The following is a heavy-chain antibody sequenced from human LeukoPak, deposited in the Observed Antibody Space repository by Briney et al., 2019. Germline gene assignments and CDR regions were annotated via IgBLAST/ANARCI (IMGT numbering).Heavy chain of an antibody. CDR2: IYYSGST. CDR1: GGSFSGYY. CDR3: ARGDPYGGFDY. V-gene: IGHV4-59*01. D-gene: IGHD3-16*01. J-gene: IGHJ4*02. Sequence: SETLSLTCAVYGGSFSGYYWSWIRQPPGKGLEWIGYIYYSGSTNYNPSLKSRVTISVDTSKNQFSLKLSSVTAADTAVYYCARGDPYGGFDYWGQGTLVTVSS.